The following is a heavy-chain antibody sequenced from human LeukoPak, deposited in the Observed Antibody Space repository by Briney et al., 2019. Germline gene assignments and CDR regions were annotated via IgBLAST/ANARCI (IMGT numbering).Heavy chain of an antibody. CDR3: ARDNCSSTSCYVDY. V-gene: IGHV3-66*02. D-gene: IGHD2-2*01. CDR1: GFTFSTYA. CDR2: IYSGGST. J-gene: IGHJ4*02. Sequence: GSLRLSCAASGFTFSTYAMSWVRQAPGKGLEWVSVIYSGGSTYYADSVKGRFTISRDNSKNTLYLQMNSLRAEDTAVYYCARDNCSSTSCYVDYWGQGTLVTVSS.